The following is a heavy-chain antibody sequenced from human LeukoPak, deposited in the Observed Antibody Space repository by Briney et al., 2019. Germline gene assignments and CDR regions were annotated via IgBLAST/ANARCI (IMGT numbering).Heavy chain of an antibody. V-gene: IGHV3-21*01. CDR2: ISSSSSYI. Sequence: GGSLRLSCAASGFTFSSYAMSWVRQAPGKGLEWVSSISSSSSYIYYADSVKGRFTISRDNAKNSLYLQMNSLRAEDTAVYYCARDQGIAAAGWHYYYYYMDVWGKGTTVTVSS. D-gene: IGHD6-13*01. CDR3: ARDQGIAAAGWHYYYYYMDV. CDR1: GFTFSSYA. J-gene: IGHJ6*03.